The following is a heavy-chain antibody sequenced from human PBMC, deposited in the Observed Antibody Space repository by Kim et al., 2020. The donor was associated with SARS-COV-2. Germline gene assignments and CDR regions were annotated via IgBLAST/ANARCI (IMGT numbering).Heavy chain of an antibody. Sequence: SETLSLTCTVSGGSISSSSYYWGWIRQPPGKGLEWIGGIYYSGSTYYNPSLKSRVTISVDTSKNQFSLKLSSVTAADTAVYYCARRRVTKGSYYYYGMDVWGQGTTVTVSS. CDR2: IYYSGST. D-gene: IGHD3-3*01. CDR3: ARRRVTKGSYYYYGMDV. V-gene: IGHV4-39*01. J-gene: IGHJ6*02. CDR1: GGSISSSSYY.